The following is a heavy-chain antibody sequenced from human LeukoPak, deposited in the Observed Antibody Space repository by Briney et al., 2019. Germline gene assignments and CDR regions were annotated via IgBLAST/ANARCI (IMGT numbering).Heavy chain of an antibody. D-gene: IGHD3-22*01. CDR2: IYHSGST. V-gene: IGHV4-38-2*02. Sequence: SETLSLTCTVSGYSISSGYYWGWIRQPPGKGLEWIGSIYHSGSTYYNPSLKSRVTISVDTSKNQFSLKLSSVTAADTAVYYCASRDSSGFDYWGQGTLVTVSS. CDR3: ASRDSSGFDY. J-gene: IGHJ4*02. CDR1: GYSISSGYY.